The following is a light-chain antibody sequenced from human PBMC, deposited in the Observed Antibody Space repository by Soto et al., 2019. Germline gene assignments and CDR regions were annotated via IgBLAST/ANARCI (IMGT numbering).Light chain of an antibody. J-gene: IGKJ4*01. V-gene: IGKV3-15*01. CDR1: QSVSSN. Sequence: EIVMTQSPATLSVSPGERATLSCRASQSVSSNLAWYQQKPGQAPRLLIYGASTRATGSPARFSGSGSGTEFTPTISSMQSEDFAVYYCQQYNNWPPLTFGGGTNVEIK. CDR2: GAS. CDR3: QQYNNWPPLT.